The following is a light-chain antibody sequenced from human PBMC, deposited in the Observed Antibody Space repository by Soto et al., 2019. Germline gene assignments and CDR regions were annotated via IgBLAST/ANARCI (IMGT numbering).Light chain of an antibody. V-gene: IGLV1-40*01. CDR3: QSYDSSPSGYV. Sequence: QSVLTQPPSVSGAPGQRATISCTGSSSNIGAGYDVHWYQQLPGTAPKLLIYANRNRPAGVPHRFSASKSDTSASLAITGLQAEDEADSYCQSYDSSPSGYVFGTGTELTVL. J-gene: IGLJ1*01. CDR2: ANR. CDR1: SSNIGAGYD.